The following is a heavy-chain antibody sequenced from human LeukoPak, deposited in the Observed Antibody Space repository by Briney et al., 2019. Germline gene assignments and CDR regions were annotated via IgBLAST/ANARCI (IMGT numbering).Heavy chain of an antibody. CDR1: GGTFSSYA. CDR3: ARQGYGGGAFDI. D-gene: IGHD5-18*01. CDR2: IIPIFGTA. V-gene: IGHV1-69*06. Sequence: SVKVSCKASGGTFSSYAISWVRQAPGQGLEWMGGIIPIFGTANYAQKFQGRVTITADKSTSTAYTELSSLRSEDTAVYYCARQGYGGGAFDIWGQGTMVTVSS. J-gene: IGHJ3*02.